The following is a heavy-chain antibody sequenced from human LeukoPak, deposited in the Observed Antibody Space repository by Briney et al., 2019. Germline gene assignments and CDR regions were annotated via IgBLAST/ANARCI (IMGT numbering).Heavy chain of an antibody. D-gene: IGHD3-22*01. CDR3: ARNHENYYDSNGYYSPFDY. CDR1: GGSVSSGSYY. CDR2: IYYSGST. J-gene: IGHJ4*02. Sequence: PSETLSLTCTVSGGSVSSGSYYWSWIRQPPGKGLEWIGYIYYSGSTNYNPSLKSRVTISVDTSKNQFSLKLSSVTAADTAVYYCARNHENYYDSNGYYSPFDYWGQGALVTVSS. V-gene: IGHV4-61*01.